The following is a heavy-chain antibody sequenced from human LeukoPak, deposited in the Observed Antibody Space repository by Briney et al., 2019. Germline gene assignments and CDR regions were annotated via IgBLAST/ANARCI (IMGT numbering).Heavy chain of an antibody. CDR2: ISYDGSNK. V-gene: IGHV3-30*03. J-gene: IGHJ4*02. CDR3: AREYCSGGSCYPFDY. Sequence: GRSLRLSCAASGFTFSSYGMHWVRQAPGKGLEWVAVISYDGSNKYYADSVKGRFTISRDNSKNTLYLQMNSLRAEDTAVYYCAREYCSGGSCYPFDYWGQGTLVTVSS. CDR1: GFTFSSYG. D-gene: IGHD2-15*01.